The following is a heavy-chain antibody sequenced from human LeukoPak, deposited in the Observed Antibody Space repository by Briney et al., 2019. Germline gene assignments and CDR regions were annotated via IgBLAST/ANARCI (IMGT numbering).Heavy chain of an antibody. CDR3: ARGGDY. Sequence: GGSLRLSCAASGFTFSHFTMNWVRQAPGKGLESTSYISHSGTTVYYTDSVRGRFTISRDNAKNSLYLQMNSLRVEDTAVYYCARGGDYWGQGTLVTVSS. V-gene: IGHV3-48*04. CDR2: ISHSGTTV. J-gene: IGHJ4*02. CDR1: GFTFSHFT.